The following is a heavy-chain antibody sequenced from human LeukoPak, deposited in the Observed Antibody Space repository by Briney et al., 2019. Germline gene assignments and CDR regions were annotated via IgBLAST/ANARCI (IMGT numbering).Heavy chain of an antibody. CDR3: ARESLLGAVAGMWSFDY. V-gene: IGHV1-69*06. D-gene: IGHD6-19*01. CDR1: GGTFSSYA. CDR2: IIPIFGTA. Sequence: EASVTVSFKASGGTFSSYAISWVRQAPGQGLEWMGGIIPIFGTANYAQKFQGRVTITADKSTSTAYMELSSLRSEDTAVYYCARESLLGAVAGMWSFDYWGQGTLVTVSS. J-gene: IGHJ4*02.